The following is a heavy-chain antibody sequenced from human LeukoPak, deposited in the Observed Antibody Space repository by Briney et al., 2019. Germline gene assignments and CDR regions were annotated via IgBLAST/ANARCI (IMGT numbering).Heavy chain of an antibody. V-gene: IGHV1-46*01. CDR1: GGTFSSYA. D-gene: IGHD5-18*01. CDR2: INPSGGST. Sequence: ASVKVSCKASGGTFSSYAISWVRQAPGQGLEWMGIINPSGGSTSYAQKFQGRVTMTRDTSTSTVYMELSSLRSEDTAVYYCASNGNVDTAMVAFDYWGQGTLVTVSS. CDR3: ASNGNVDTAMVAFDY. J-gene: IGHJ4*02.